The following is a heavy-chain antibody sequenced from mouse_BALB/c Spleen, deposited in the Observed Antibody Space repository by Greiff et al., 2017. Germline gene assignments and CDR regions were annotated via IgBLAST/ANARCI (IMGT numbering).Heavy chain of an antibody. V-gene: IGHV5-17*02. D-gene: IGHD1-2*01. CDR1: GFTFSSFG. J-gene: IGHJ4*01. Sequence: DVHLVESGGGLVQPGGSRKLSCAASGFTFSSFGMHWVRQAPEKGLEWVAYISSGSSTIYYADTVKGRFTISRDNPKNTLFLQMTSLRSEDTAMYYCARNYGYGYYYAMDYWGQGTSVTVSS. CDR2: ISSGSSTI. CDR3: ARNYGYGYYYAMDY.